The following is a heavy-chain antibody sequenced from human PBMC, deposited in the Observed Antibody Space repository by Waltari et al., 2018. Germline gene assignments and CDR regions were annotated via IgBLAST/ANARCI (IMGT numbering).Heavy chain of an antibody. CDR3: ARDIPADTAMAGFDY. CDR2: IWYDGSNK. V-gene: IGHV3-33*01. D-gene: IGHD5-18*01. J-gene: IGHJ4*02. CDR1: GFTFSSYG. Sequence: QVQLVASGGGVVQPGRSLRLSCAASGFTFSSYGMHWVRQAPGKGLEWVAVIWYDGSNKYYADSVKGRFTISRDNSKNTLYLQMNSLRAEDTAVYYCARDIPADTAMAGFDYWGQGTLVTVSS.